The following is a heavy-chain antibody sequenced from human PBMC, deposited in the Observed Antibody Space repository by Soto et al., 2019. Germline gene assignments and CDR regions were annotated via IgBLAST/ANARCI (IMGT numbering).Heavy chain of an antibody. J-gene: IGHJ6*02. Sequence: GGSLRLSCAASGFTFSSYAMHWVRQAPGKGLEWVAVISYDGSNKYYADSVKGRFTISRDNSKNTLYLQMSSLRAEDTAVYYCARVDMDVWGQGTTVTVSS. V-gene: IGHV3-30-3*01. CDR3: ARVDMDV. CDR2: ISYDGSNK. CDR1: GFTFSSYA.